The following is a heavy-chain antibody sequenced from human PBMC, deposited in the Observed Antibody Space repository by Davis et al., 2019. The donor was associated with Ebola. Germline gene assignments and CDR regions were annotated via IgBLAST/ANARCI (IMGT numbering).Heavy chain of an antibody. V-gene: IGHV3-33*05. CDR3: ARETKGYSSSWYDAFDI. CDR1: GFTFSSYG. Sequence: GESLKISCAASGFTFSSYGMHWVRQAPGKGLEWVAVISYDGSNKYYADSVKGRFTISRDNSKNTLYLQMNSLRAEDTAVYYCARETKGYSSSWYDAFDIWGQGTMVTVSS. D-gene: IGHD6-13*01. CDR2: ISYDGSNK. J-gene: IGHJ3*02.